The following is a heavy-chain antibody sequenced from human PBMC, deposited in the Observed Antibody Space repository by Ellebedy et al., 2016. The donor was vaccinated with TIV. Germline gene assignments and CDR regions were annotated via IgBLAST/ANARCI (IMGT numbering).Heavy chain of an antibody. J-gene: IGHJ4*02. CDR2: INPTSGNS. V-gene: IGHV1-46*01. CDR3: ARGDNYYYESSGYYYNY. Sequence: ASVKVSCKASGYTFTSYFLYWVRQAPGQGLEWMGIINPTSGNSNYAQKFQDRVTVTRDTSTSTVYMELSSLRSEDTAVYYCARGDNYYYESSGYYYNYWGQGTLVTVSS. D-gene: IGHD3-22*01. CDR1: GYTFTSYF.